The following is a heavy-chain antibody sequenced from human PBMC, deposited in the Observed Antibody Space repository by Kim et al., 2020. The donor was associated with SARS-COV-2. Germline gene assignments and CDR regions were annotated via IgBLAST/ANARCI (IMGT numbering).Heavy chain of an antibody. Sequence: SVKVSCKASGGTFSSYAISWVRQAPGQGLEWMGRIIPILGIANYAQKFQGRVTITADKSTSTAYMELSSLRSEDTAVYYCASPLYYYDSSGYYSYAFGYWGQGTLVTVSS. CDR1: GGTFSSYA. CDR2: IIPILGIA. V-gene: IGHV1-69*04. J-gene: IGHJ4*02. CDR3: ASPLYYYDSSGYYSYAFGY. D-gene: IGHD3-22*01.